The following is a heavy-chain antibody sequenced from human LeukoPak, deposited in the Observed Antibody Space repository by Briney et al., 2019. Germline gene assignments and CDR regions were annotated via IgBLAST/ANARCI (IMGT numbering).Heavy chain of an antibody. D-gene: IGHD2-21*02. V-gene: IGHV3-33*01. Sequence: GGSLRLSCAASGFTFSSYGMHWVRQAPGKGLEWVAVIWYDGSNKYYAGSVKGRFTISRDNSKNTLYLQMNSLRAEDTAVYYCARDPLAYCGGDCYFDYWGQGTLVTVSS. CDR1: GFTFSSYG. J-gene: IGHJ4*02. CDR2: IWYDGSNK. CDR3: ARDPLAYCGGDCYFDY.